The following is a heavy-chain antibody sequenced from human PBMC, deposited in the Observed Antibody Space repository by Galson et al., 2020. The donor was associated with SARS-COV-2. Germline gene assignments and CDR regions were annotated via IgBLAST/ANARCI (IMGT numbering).Heavy chain of an antibody. CDR3: ARDGQTSSGWALDY. CDR1: GFTVSSNS. J-gene: IGHJ4*02. D-gene: IGHD6-19*01. V-gene: IGHV3-66*01. Sequence: GESLKISCAASGFTVSSNSMTWVRQAPGKGLEWVSVIYSDATTFYADSVKGRFTISRDNSKNIVYLQMNNLRADDTAVYYCARDGQTSSGWALDYWGQGTLVTVSS. CDR2: IYSDATT.